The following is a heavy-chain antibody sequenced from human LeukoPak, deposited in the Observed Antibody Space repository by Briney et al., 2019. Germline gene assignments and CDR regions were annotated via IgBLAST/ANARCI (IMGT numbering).Heavy chain of an antibody. CDR1: GFTFSSYG. CDR2: IWYGGSNK. Sequence: GRSLRLSCAASGFTFSSYGMHWVRQAPGKGLEWVAVIWYGGSNKYYADSVKGRFTISRDNSKNTLYLQMNSLRAEDTAVYYCAKDRGIVVVPAAIDYWGQGTLVTVSS. J-gene: IGHJ4*02. CDR3: AKDRGIVVVPAAIDY. D-gene: IGHD2-2*01. V-gene: IGHV3-30*18.